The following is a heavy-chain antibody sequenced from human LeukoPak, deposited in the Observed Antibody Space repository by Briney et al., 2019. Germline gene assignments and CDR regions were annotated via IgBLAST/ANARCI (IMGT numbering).Heavy chain of an antibody. J-gene: IGHJ4*02. V-gene: IGHV3-48*03. CDR2: ISSSGSTI. D-gene: IGHD6-6*01. Sequence: GGSLRLSCAASGFTFSSYEMNWVRQAPGKGLEWVSYISSSGSTIYYADSVKGRFTISRDNAKNSLYLQMNSLRAEDTAVYYCARALDGLVAARPYYFDYWGQGTLVTVSS. CDR1: GFTFSSYE. CDR3: ARALDGLVAARPYYFDY.